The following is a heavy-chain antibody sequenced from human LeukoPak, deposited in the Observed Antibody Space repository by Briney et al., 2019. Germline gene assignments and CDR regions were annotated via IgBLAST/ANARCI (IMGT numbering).Heavy chain of an antibody. Sequence: GGSLRLSCAASGFTFSSSWMSWVRQAPGKGLECVANIKQDGSEKYYVDSVKGRFTISRDNAKNSLYLQMNSLRAEDTAVYYCARQRRYCSGDNCYQRTFDYWGQGTLVTVSS. CDR3: ARQRRYCSGDNCYQRTFDY. CDR2: IKQDGSEK. V-gene: IGHV3-7*01. J-gene: IGHJ4*02. CDR1: GFTFSSSW. D-gene: IGHD2-15*01.